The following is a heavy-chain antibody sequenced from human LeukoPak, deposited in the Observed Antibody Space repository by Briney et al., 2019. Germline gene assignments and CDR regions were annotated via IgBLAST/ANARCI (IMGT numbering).Heavy chain of an antibody. J-gene: IGHJ4*02. CDR1: GFTFSTYA. V-gene: IGHV3-30-3*01. CDR3: ASGTTHFDY. Sequence: QPGRSLRLSCAASGFTFSTYAMHWVRQAPGKGLEWVAVIAHDGNNKDYADSVKGRFTISRDNSKNTLYLQMNSLRAEDTAVYYCASGTTHFDYWGQGTLVTVSS. CDR2: IAHDGNNK. D-gene: IGHD4-11*01.